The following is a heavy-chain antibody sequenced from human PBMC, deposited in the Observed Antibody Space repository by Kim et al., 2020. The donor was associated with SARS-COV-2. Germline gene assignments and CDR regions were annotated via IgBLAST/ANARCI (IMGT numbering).Heavy chain of an antibody. V-gene: IGHV4-59*01. CDR3: ASLTTVTTYEYFQH. J-gene: IGHJ1*01. D-gene: IGHD4-17*01. Sequence: NPSLKSRVTISVDTSKNQFSLKLSSVTAADTAVYYCASLTTVTTYEYFQHWGQGTLVTVSS.